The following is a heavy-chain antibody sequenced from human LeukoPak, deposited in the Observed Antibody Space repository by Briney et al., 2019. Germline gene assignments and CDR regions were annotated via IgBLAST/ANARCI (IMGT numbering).Heavy chain of an antibody. CDR2: ISGSGGST. CDR1: GFTFSSYA. CDR3: AKDSTYYYDSSADT. V-gene: IGHV3-23*01. J-gene: IGHJ5*02. Sequence: GGSLRLSCAASGFTFSSYAMSWVRQAPGKGLEWISAISGSGGSTYYADSVKGRFAISRDNSKNTLYLQMNSLRAEDTAVYYCAKDSTYYYDSSADTWGQGTLVTVSS. D-gene: IGHD3-22*01.